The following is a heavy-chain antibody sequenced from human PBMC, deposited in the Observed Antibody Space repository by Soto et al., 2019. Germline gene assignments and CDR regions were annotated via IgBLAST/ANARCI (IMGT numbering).Heavy chain of an antibody. J-gene: IGHJ4*02. CDR3: ARTPLLHSSGWYFPDY. V-gene: IGHV1-18*04. D-gene: IGHD6-19*01. Sequence: QVQLVQSGAEVKKPGASVKVSCKASGYTFTSYGISWVRQAPGQGLEWMGWISAYNGNTNYAQKLQGRVTMTKDTSTSTAYMELRSLRYDDTAVYYCARTPLLHSSGWYFPDYWGQGTLVTVSS. CDR2: ISAYNGNT. CDR1: GYTFTSYG.